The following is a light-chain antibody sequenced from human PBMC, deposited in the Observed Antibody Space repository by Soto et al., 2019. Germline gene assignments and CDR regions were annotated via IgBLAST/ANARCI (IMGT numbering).Light chain of an antibody. CDR3: QQSYSTPPT. CDR1: QSIRRN. Sequence: DIQMTQSPASLSASVGDRVTISCRASQSIRRNLNWYQQKPGKAPTLLIFTSSSLQSGVPSRFSGSGSGTDFILTISSLQPEDFATYYCQQSYSTPPTFGQGTKVDIK. J-gene: IGKJ1*01. CDR2: TSS. V-gene: IGKV1-39*01.